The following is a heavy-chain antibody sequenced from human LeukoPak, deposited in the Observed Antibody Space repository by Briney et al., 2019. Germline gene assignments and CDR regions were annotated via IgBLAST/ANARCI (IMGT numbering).Heavy chain of an antibody. V-gene: IGHV4-61*02. D-gene: IGHD3-10*01. CDR2: IYTSGST. J-gene: IGHJ4*02. Sequence: SETLSLTCTVSGGSISSGNYYWSWIRPPAGKRLEWIRRIYTSGSTNYNPSLKSRVTISGDTSKNQFSLKLSSVTAADTAVYYCARETGELPYYSDYWGQGTLVTVSS. CDR3: ARETGELPYYSDY. CDR1: GGSISSGNYY.